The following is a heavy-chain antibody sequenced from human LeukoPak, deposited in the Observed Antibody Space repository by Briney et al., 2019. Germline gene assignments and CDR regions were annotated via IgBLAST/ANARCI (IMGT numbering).Heavy chain of an antibody. CDR2: IKSKRDGETT. CDR1: GFNFQYAW. V-gene: IGHV3-15*01. CDR3: TSLVGSPTY. Sequence: AGGSLRLSCAGSGFNFQYAWMTWVRQAPGKGLEWVGRIKSKRDGETTDYAALVKSRFSISRDDSKNTVYLQMNRVRTEDTAVYYCTSLVGSPTYWGQGTLVTVSS. D-gene: IGHD1-26*01. J-gene: IGHJ4*02.